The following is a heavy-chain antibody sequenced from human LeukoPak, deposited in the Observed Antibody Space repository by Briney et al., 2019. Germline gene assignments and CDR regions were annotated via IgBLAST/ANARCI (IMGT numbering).Heavy chain of an antibody. CDR1: GGPISSYY. J-gene: IGHJ5*02. Sequence: PSETLSLTCTVSGGPISSYYWSWIRQPPGKGLEWIGYIYYSGSTNYNPSLKSRVTISVDTSKNQFSLKLSSVTAADTAVYYCAREGARRRSGAWFDPWGQGTLVTVSS. D-gene: IGHD1-26*01. CDR2: IYYSGST. CDR3: AREGARRRSGAWFDP. V-gene: IGHV4-59*01.